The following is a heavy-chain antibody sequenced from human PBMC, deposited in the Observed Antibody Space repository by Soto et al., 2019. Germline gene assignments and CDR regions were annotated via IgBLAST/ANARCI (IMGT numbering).Heavy chain of an antibody. CDR3: ARGRYVDY. CDR1: GYTFTSYG. Sequence: QVHLVQSGAEVKKPGASVKVSCKGSGYTFTSYGITWVRQAPGQGLEWMGWISAHNGNTDYAQKLQGRVTVTRDTSTSTAYMELRSLISDDTAVYYCARGRYVDYWGQGALVTVSS. V-gene: IGHV1-18*01. CDR2: ISAHNGNT. D-gene: IGHD1-1*01. J-gene: IGHJ4*02.